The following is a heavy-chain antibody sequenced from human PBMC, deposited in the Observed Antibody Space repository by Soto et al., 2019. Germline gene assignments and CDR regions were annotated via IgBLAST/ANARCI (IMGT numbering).Heavy chain of an antibody. CDR3: AKEYGSTWIDH. CDR1: GFTFSTYG. Sequence: HGGSLRLSCAASGFTFSTYGMHWVRQAPGKGLEWVAAMSYDGTKQYYVDSVKGRFTISRDNSRNTLFLQVNSLRDEDTAVYYCAKEYGSTWIDHWGQGTLVTVSS. J-gene: IGHJ4*02. D-gene: IGHD6-13*01. V-gene: IGHV3-30*18. CDR2: MSYDGTKQ.